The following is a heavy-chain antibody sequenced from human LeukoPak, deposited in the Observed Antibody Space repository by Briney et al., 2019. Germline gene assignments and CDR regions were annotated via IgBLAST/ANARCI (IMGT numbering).Heavy chain of an antibody. D-gene: IGHD1-1*01. CDR1: GFAFSSYA. Sequence: GGSLRLSCAASGFAFSSYAMSWVRQAPGKGLEWVSAISATASNTYYADSVKGRFTISRDNSKSTLYLQMNSLRVDDTAVYYCAKDWYNSLNYFDYWGQGSLVTVSS. J-gene: IGHJ4*02. CDR2: ISATASNT. V-gene: IGHV3-23*01. CDR3: AKDWYNSLNYFDY.